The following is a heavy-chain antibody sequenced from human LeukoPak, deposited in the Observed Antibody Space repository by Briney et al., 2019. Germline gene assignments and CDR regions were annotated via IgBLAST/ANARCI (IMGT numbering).Heavy chain of an antibody. Sequence: GASVKVSCKASGYTFIGYYMHWVRQAPGQGLEWMGWINPNSGGTNYAQKFQGRVTMTRDTSISTAYMELSRLRSDDTAVYYCARGYCSSTSCYSADAFDIWGQGTMVTVSS. J-gene: IGHJ3*02. D-gene: IGHD2-2*02. CDR3: ARGYCSSTSCYSADAFDI. CDR2: INPNSGGT. V-gene: IGHV1-2*02. CDR1: GYTFIGYY.